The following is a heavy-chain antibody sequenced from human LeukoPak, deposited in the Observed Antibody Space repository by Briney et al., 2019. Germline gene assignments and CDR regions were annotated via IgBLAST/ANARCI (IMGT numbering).Heavy chain of an antibody. V-gene: IGHV1-18*01. CDR2: ISAYNGNT. D-gene: IGHD6-13*01. J-gene: IGHJ6*02. Sequence: ASVKVSCKASGHTFTSYGISWVRQAPGQGLEWMGWISAYNGNTNYAQKLRGRVTMTTDTSTSTAYMELRSLRSDDTAVYYCARDPGIAAAGTLDYYYGMDVWGQGTTVTVSS. CDR3: ARDPGIAAAGTLDYYYGMDV. CDR1: GHTFTSYG.